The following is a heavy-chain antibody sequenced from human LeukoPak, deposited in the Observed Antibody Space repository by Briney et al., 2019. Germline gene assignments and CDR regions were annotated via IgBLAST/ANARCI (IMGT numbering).Heavy chain of an antibody. J-gene: IGHJ3*02. CDR2: INSANGNT. V-gene: IGHV1-3*04. D-gene: IGHD1-26*01. CDR3: ARDSPKLVGATSFVGDAFDI. CDR1: GYTFANYA. Sequence: ASVKVSCKASGYTFANYAMHWVRQAPGQSLEWMGWINSANGNTKYSQKFQGRVTITRDTSASTAYMELSSLRSEDTAVYYCARDSPKLVGATSFVGDAFDIWGQGTMVTVSS.